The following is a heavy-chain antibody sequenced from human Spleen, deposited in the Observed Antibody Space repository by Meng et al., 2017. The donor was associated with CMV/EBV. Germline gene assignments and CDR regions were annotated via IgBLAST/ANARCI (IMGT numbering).Heavy chain of an antibody. J-gene: IGHJ4*02. D-gene: IGHD2-21*01. Sequence: GESLKISCAASGFTFSSYGMSWVRQAPGQGLEWVSTISGSGDYTHYTDSVKGRFTISRDNSKNTLYLQMNSLRAEDTAIYYCAKAKVIVVVIGSFDYWGQGSLVTVSS. CDR1: GFTFSSYG. CDR2: ISGSGDYT. CDR3: AKAKVIVVVIGSFDY. V-gene: IGHV3-23*01.